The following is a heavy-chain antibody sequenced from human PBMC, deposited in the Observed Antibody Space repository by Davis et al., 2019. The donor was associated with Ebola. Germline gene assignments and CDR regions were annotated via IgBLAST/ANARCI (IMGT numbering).Heavy chain of an antibody. J-gene: IGHJ4*02. D-gene: IGHD2-2*01. CDR3: AGDGVAAASDY. Sequence: GESLKISCVGSGFTFSRDWMTWLRQTPVKGLEWVANIKQDGSEKYYVDSVKGRFTISRDNAKNSLFLQMNSLRVEDTAMYYCAGDGVAAASDYWGQGTMVTVSS. CDR1: GFTFSRDW. V-gene: IGHV3-7*01. CDR2: IKQDGSEK.